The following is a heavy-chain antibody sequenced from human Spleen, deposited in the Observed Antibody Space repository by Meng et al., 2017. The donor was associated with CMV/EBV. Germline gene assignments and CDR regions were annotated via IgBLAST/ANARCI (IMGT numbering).Heavy chain of an antibody. CDR2: ISYDGTNK. J-gene: IGHJ6*02. CDR1: GFTFSSFA. Sequence: GGSLRLSCAAAGFTFSSFAMHWVRQAPGKGLEWVAVISYDGTNKNFADSVKGRFTIFRDNSKNTMYLQMTGLRAEDTAVYYCARTASFCGVVITPYYYPGMDVWGQGPTVTVSS. CDR3: ARTASFCGVVITPYYYPGMDV. V-gene: IGHV3-30*04. D-gene: IGHD3-3*01.